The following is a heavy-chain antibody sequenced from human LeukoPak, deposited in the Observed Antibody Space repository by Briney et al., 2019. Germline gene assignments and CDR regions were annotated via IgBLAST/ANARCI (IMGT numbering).Heavy chain of an antibody. CDR1: GGSFSGYY. V-gene: IGHV4-34*01. CDR3: ARQRRVRGAKEVYYYYYYYMDV. D-gene: IGHD3-10*01. J-gene: IGHJ6*03. Sequence: SETLSLTCAVYGGSFSGYYWSWIRQPPGKGLEWIGEINHSGSTNYNPSLKSRVTISVDTSKNQFSLKLSSVTAADTAVYYCARQRRVRGAKEVYYYYYYYMDVWGKGTTVTISS. CDR2: INHSGST.